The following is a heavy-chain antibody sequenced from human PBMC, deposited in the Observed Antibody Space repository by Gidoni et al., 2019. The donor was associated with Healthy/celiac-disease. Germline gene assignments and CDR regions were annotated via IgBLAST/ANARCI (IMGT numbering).Heavy chain of an antibody. CDR1: GFTFSSYG. D-gene: IGHD3-22*01. J-gene: IGHJ4*02. V-gene: IGHV3-30*18. CDR2: ISYGGRNK. CDR3: AKDPGVEPSTPYGSSGYPFDY. Sequence: QVQLVESGGGVVQPGRSLRLSCAASGFTFSSYGMHWVRKAPGKGLGWGAVISYGGRNKYYTDSVKGRFTISRDNSKNTLYVQMNSLRAEDTAMYYCAKDPGVEPSTPYGSSGYPFDYWGQGTPVTVSS.